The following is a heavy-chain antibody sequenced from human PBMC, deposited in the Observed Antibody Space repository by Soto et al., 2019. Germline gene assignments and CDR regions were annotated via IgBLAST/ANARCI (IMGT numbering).Heavy chain of an antibody. CDR1: GGTFSSYA. CDR3: AGYCIAGSCRRYYCGMDV. J-gene: IGHJ6*04. CDR2: IIPIFVTA. V-gene: IGHV1-69*06. Sequence: QVQLVQSGAEVKKPGSSVKVSCKASGGTFSSYAISWVRQAPGQGREWTGGIIPIFVTANYAQKFPGRGTISAAKSMSTGYMELGSGRSEDMAVYYCAGYCIAGSCRRYYCGMDVWGGGTTVTVTS. D-gene: IGHD2-15*01.